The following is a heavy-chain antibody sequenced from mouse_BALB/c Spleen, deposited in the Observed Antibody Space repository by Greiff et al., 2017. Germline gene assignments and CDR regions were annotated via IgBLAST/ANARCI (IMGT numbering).Heavy chain of an antibody. CDR3: NLAYYGNLYCAMDD. D-gene: IGHD2-10*01. Sequence: EVQLQQSGAELVRSGASVKLSCTASGFNIKDYYMHWVKQRPEQGLEWIGWIDPENGDTEYAPKFQGKATMTADTSSNTAYLQLSSLTSEDTAVYYCNLAYYGNLYCAMDDWGQGTSVTVSS. CDR2: IDPENGDT. CDR1: GFNIKDYY. V-gene: IGHV14-4*02. J-gene: IGHJ4*01.